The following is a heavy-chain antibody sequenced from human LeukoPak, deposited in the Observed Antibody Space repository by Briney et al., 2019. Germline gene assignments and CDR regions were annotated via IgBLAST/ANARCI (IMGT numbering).Heavy chain of an antibody. J-gene: IGHJ4*02. CDR1: GGTFSSYA. CDR2: IIPILDIA. CDR3: ATESPGDY. V-gene: IGHV1-69*04. Sequence: SVKVSCKASGGTFSSYAISWVRQAPGQGLEWMGRIIPILDIANYAQKFQGRVTITADKSTSTAYMELSSLRSEDTAVYYCATESPGDYWGQGTLVTVSS.